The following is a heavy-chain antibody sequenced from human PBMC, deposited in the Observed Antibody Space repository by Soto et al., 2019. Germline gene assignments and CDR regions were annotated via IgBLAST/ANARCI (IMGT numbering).Heavy chain of an antibody. CDR3: AKDKAERWLQFMSAFDI. CDR2: ISGSGGST. Sequence: GGSLRLSCAASGFTFSSYAMSWVRQAPGKGLEWVSAISGSGGSTYYADPVKGRFTISRDNSKNTLYLQMNSLRAEDTAVYYCAKDKAERWLQFMSAFDIWGQGTMVTVSS. J-gene: IGHJ3*02. CDR1: GFTFSSYA. D-gene: IGHD5-12*01. V-gene: IGHV3-23*01.